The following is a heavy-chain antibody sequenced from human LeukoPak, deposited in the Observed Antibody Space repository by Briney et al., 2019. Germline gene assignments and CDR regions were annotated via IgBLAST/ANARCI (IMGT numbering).Heavy chain of an antibody. CDR3: ARVTSYYYNTSGDYYFDY. CDR2: IIQDGSAK. Sequence: GGSLRLSCVASGFTFSNYRVSWVRQAPGKGLVWVANIIQDGSAKNYVDSVKGRFTISRDNAKNSLYLQMNSLRAEDTAVYYCARVTSYYYNTSGDYYFDYWGQGTLVTVSS. V-gene: IGHV3-7*04. D-gene: IGHD3-22*01. J-gene: IGHJ4*02. CDR1: GFTFSNYR.